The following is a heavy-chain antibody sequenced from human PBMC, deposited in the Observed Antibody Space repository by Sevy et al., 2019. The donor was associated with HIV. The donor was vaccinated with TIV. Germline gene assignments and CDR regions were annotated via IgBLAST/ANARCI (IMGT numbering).Heavy chain of an antibody. CDR3: ARDPRIYGDYLLAYFDY. Sequence: GGSLRLSCAASGLTPSTYGIHWVRQAPGKGLEWVAVIGYDGNNKFYADSVKGRFTISRDDSKTTVFLQMDSLRADDTAVYYCARDPRIYGDYLLAYFDYWGQGTLVTVSS. J-gene: IGHJ4*02. CDR2: IGYDGNNK. D-gene: IGHD4-17*01. CDR1: GLTPSTYG. V-gene: IGHV3-33*01.